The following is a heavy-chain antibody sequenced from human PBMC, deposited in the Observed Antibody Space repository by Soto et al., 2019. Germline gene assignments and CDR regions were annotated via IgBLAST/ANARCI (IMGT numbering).Heavy chain of an antibody. J-gene: IGHJ6*02. CDR2: ISYDGVTI. CDR3: ARGHTTNWSYYYFGLDV. Sequence: GSLRLSCAASGFTFRSYAMHWVRQAPGKGLEWVAVISYDGVTIYHADSVKGRFTISRDNSNNTLYLQMDSLRASDTAVYYWARGHTTNWSYYYFGLDVWGPETMVTVSS. D-gene: IGHD1-1*01. V-gene: IGHV3-30*03. CDR1: GFTFRSYA.